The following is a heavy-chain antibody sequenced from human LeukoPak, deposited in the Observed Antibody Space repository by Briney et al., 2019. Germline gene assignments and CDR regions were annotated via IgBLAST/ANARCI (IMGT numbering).Heavy chain of an antibody. CDR2: IYYSGST. CDR3: ARGVPSTTPMGMDV. CDR1: GGSFSSGAYY. J-gene: IGHJ6*02. D-gene: IGHD1-26*01. Sequence: SETLSLTCTVSGGSFSSGAYYWNWIRQHPGKGLEWIGYIYYSGSTYYNPSLKSRVIISVDTSKNQFSLKLSSVTAADTAVYYCARGVPSTTPMGMDVWGQGTTVTVSS. V-gene: IGHV4-31*03.